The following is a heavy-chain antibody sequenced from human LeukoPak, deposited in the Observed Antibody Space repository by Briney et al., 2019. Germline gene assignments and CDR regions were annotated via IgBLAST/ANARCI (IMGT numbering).Heavy chain of an antibody. CDR1: GGSISSGSYF. CDR3: ASGNWELLLSY. J-gene: IGHJ4*02. D-gene: IGHD1-26*01. Sequence: SETLSLTCTVSGGSISSGSYFWSWTRQPAGKGLEWIGRIYTSGSTNYNPSLKSRVTISLDTSRNQFSLKLSSVTAADTAMYYCASGNWELLLSYWGQGTLVTVSS. CDR2: IYTSGST. V-gene: IGHV4-61*02.